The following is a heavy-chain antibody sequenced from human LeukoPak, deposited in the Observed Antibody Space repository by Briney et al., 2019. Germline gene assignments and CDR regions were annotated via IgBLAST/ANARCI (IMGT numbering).Heavy chain of an antibody. J-gene: IGHJ4*02. V-gene: IGHV4-38-2*02. Sequence: SETLSLTCTVSGYSISSGHYWDWIRQPPGKGLEWIESIYHSGTSYYNPSLKSRVSISVDTSKNQFSLKLNSVTAADTAVYYCARHAWSGSDYFGYWGQGMLVTVSS. D-gene: IGHD2-15*01. CDR3: ARHAWSGSDYFGY. CDR1: GYSISSGHY. CDR2: IYHSGTS.